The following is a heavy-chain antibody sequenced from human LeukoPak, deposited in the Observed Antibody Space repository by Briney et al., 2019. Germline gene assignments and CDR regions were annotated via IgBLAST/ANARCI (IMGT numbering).Heavy chain of an antibody. J-gene: IGHJ6*02. V-gene: IGHV3-48*04. CDR3: VVQLRLSDYFGMDV. Sequence: PGGSLRLSCVVSGFTFSGYSMNWVRQAPGKGLEWVSYISSSSGTKYYADSVKGRFTISRDNAKNSLFLQMNSLRAEDTAVYYCVVQLRLSDYFGMDVWGQGTTVTVSS. CDR1: GFTFSGYS. D-gene: IGHD2-2*01. CDR2: ISSSSGTK.